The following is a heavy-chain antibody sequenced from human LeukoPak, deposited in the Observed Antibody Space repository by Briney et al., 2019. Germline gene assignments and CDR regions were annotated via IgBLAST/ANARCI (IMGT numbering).Heavy chain of an antibody. CDR2: MNPNSGNT. D-gene: IGHD6-6*01. CDR1: GYTFTSYD. J-gene: IGHJ6*03. V-gene: IGHV1-8*01. CDR3: ARGRRGRKQLGYYYYMDV. Sequence: ASVKVSCKASGYTFTSYDINWVRQATGQGLEWMGWMNPNSGNTGYAQKFQGRVTITRNTSISTAYMELSSLRSEDTAVYYCARGRRGRKQLGYYYYMDVWGKGTTVTVSS.